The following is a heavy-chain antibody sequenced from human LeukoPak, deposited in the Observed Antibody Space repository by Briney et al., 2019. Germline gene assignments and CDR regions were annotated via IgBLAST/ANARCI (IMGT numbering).Heavy chain of an antibody. J-gene: IGHJ4*02. CDR3: ARHSHYSDMDD. V-gene: IGHV4-39*01. CDR2: IYYSRST. CDR1: GHSISSSSYY. D-gene: IGHD3-22*01. Sequence: SETLSLTCTLSGHSISSSSYYWGWIRQPPGKGLEWIGSIYYSRSTYYNPSLKRRLTIPLDTPKNQSSLKLRTRTAAGTAVCYCARHSHYSDMDDWGQGTLVTVSS.